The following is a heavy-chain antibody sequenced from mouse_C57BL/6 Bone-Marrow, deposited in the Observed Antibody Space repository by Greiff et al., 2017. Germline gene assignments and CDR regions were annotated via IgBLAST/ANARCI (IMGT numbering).Heavy chain of an antibody. CDR3: ARSWVYAMDY. CDR2: IYPRSGNT. Sequence: LQESGAELARPGASVKLSCKASGYTFTSYGISWVKQRTGQGLEWIGEIYPRSGNTYYNEKFKGKATLTADKSSSTAYMELRSLTSEDSAVYFCARSWVYAMDYGGQETSATVSP. V-gene: IGHV1-81*01. CDR1: GYTFTSYG. J-gene: IGHJ4*01. D-gene: IGHD4-1*01.